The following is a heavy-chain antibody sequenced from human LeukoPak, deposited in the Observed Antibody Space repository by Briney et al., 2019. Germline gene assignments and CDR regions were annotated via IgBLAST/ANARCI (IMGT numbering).Heavy chain of an antibody. D-gene: IGHD2-15*01. CDR3: ARDNPPFCNGGTCYSY. J-gene: IGHJ4*02. CDR2: IIPILNIA. CDR1: GGTFSSYA. Sequence: SVKVSCKASGGTFSSYAISWVRPAAGQGLEWMGRIIPILNIANYAQKFQGRVTIVADESTSTAYTELSSLRSEDTAVYYCARDNPPFCNGGTCYSYWGQGTLVTVSS. V-gene: IGHV1-69*04.